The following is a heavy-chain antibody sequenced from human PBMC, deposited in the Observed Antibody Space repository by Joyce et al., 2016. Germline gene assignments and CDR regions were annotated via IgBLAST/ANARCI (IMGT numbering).Heavy chain of an antibody. J-gene: IGHJ4*02. V-gene: IGHV3-30*03. CDR3: ARDRYEYFCDY. CDR1: GFTLVNFG. Sequence: QVQLVESGGGVVQPGGSLRLSCEGSGFTLVNFGMHWVRQAPGKGLEWVACVSHDGLRRTYAESVKGRFTISRDNVRTSVFLQMNSLRPEDTALYYCARDRYEYFCDYWGQGTLVTVSS. D-gene: IGHD2/OR15-2a*01. CDR2: VSHDGLRR.